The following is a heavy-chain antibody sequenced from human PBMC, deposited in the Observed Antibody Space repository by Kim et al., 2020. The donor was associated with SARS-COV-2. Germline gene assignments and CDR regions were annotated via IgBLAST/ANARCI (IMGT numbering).Heavy chain of an antibody. CDR3: ASYDYGDGNY. D-gene: IGHD4-17*01. V-gene: IGHV4-39*01. CDR2: ST. Sequence: STYDNPSLKSRGTISVDTSKNQFSLKLSSVTAADTAVYYCASYDYGDGNYWGQGTLVTVSS. J-gene: IGHJ4*02.